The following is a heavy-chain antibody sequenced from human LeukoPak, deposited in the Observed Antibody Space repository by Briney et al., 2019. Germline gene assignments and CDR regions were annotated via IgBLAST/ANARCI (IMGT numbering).Heavy chain of an antibody. CDR2: IYYSGST. J-gene: IGHJ6*03. D-gene: IGHD6-19*01. CDR3: ARGPAVAADYYYYMDV. Sequence: SETLSLTCTVSGGSISSYYWSWIRQPPGKGLEWIGYIYYSGSTNYNPSLKSRVTMSVDTSKSQFSLKLSSVTAADTAVYYCARGPAVAADYYYYMDVWGKGTTVTISS. V-gene: IGHV4-59*12. CDR1: GGSISSYY.